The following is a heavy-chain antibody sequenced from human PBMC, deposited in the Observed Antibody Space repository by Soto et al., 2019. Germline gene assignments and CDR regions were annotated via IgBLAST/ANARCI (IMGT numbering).Heavy chain of an antibody. J-gene: IGHJ4*02. CDR3: ARLGGSYAVPHFDY. Sequence: ASETLSLTCAVYGGSFSGYYWTWIRQPPGKGLEWMGYIYYSGTTTNYNPSLKSRVTLSVDTSKNQFSLKLSSVTAADTAVYYCARLGGSYAVPHFDYWGQGTLVTVSS. CDR2: IYYSGTTT. CDR1: GGSFSGYY. D-gene: IGHD1-26*01. V-gene: IGHV4-59*08.